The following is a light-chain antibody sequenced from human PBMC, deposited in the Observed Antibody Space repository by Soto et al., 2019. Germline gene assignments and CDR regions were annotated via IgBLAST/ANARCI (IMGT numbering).Light chain of an antibody. J-gene: IGKJ5*01. V-gene: IGKV2-30*02. CDR1: QSLVHSDGIAY. CDR3: MQGTHWPIT. Sequence: DVVMTQSPLSLPVTLGQPASISCRSNQSLVHSDGIAYFSWFQQRPGRSPRRLIYMVSNRDSGVPVRFSGSGSGTDFALKISRVEAEDVGVYYCMQGTHWPITFGQGTRLEIK. CDR2: MVS.